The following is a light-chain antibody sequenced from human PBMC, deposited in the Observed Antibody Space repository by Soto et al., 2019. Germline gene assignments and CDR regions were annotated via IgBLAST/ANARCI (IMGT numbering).Light chain of an antibody. CDR1: SSDVGGYNY. Sequence: QSALTQPASVSGSPGQSITISCTGTSSDVGGYNYVSWYQQHPGKAPKLMIYEVNNRPSGVSNRFSGSKSGNTASLTISGLQAEDEDDYYCSSFTSTSTYVFGNGTKLTVL. CDR3: SSFTSTSTYV. J-gene: IGLJ1*01. CDR2: EVN. V-gene: IGLV2-14*01.